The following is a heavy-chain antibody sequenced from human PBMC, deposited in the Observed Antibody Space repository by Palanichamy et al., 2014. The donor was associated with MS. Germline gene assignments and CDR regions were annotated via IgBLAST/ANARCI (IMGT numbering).Heavy chain of an antibody. D-gene: IGHD2-21*02. Sequence: EVQLVEVWGRAWSSLGGPVRLSCAASGFTFSSYAMHWVRQAPGKGLEYVSAISSNGGSTYYANSVKGRFTISRDNSKNTLYLQMGGLRAEDMAVYYCARPLEGGYCGGDCYYGPAYWGQGTLVTVSS. J-gene: IGHJ4*02. CDR2: ISSNGGST. CDR3: ARPLEGGYCGGDCYYGPAY. V-gene: IGHV3-64*01. CDR1: GFTFSSYA.